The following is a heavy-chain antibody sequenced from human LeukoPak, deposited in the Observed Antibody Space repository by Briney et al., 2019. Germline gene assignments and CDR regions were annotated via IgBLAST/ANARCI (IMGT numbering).Heavy chain of an antibody. Sequence: SETLSLTCTVSGGSISSYYWSWIRQPPGKGLEWIGYIYYSGSTNYNPSLESRVTISVDTSKNQFSLKLSSVTAADTAVYFCARWYSSSSRAFGIWGQGTMVTVSS. V-gene: IGHV4-59*01. D-gene: IGHD6-6*01. CDR2: IYYSGST. J-gene: IGHJ3*02. CDR1: GGSISSYY. CDR3: ARWYSSSSRAFGI.